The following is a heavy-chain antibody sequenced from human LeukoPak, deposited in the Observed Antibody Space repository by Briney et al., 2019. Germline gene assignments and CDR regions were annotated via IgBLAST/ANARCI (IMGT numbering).Heavy chain of an antibody. J-gene: IGHJ3*02. CDR2: ISGSGDNT. CDR3: AKDLLQTFFFDSSGYYSDAFGM. V-gene: IGHV3-23*01. D-gene: IGHD3-22*01. Sequence: GGSLRLSCAASEFTFSNFAMSWVRQAPGKGLEWVSTISGSGDNTYYADSVKGRFTVSRDNSKNTLSLHMNTLRAEDTAVYYCAKDLLQTFFFDSSGYYSDAFGMWGQGTMVTVSP. CDR1: EFTFSNFA.